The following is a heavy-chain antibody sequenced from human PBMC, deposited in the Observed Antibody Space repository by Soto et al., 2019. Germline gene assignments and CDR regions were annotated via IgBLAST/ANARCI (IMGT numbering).Heavy chain of an antibody. CDR2: INSDGSST. D-gene: IGHD3-3*01. J-gene: IGHJ4*02. Sequence: EVQLVESGGGLVQPGGSLRLSCAASGFTFSSYWMHWVRQAPGKGLVWVSRINSDGSSTFYADSVKGRFTISRDNAKSVLYLQINSLRGEDTAVYYCARGIRGYYGSDYWGQGTLVTVSS. CDR1: GFTFSSYW. CDR3: ARGIRGYYGSDY. V-gene: IGHV3-74*01.